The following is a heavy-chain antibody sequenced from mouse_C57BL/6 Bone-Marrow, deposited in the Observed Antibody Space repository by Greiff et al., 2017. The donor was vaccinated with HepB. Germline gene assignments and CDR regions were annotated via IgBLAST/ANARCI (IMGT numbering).Heavy chain of an antibody. CDR3: ARHGYGSSYGAMDY. CDR2: ISSGGSYT. J-gene: IGHJ4*01. CDR1: GFTFSSYG. D-gene: IGHD1-1*01. V-gene: IGHV5-6*01. Sequence: EVQRVESGGDLVKPGGSLKLSCAASGFTFSSYGMSWVRQTPDKRLEWVATISSGGSYTYYPDSVKGRFTFSRDNAKNTLYLQMSSLKSEDTAMYYCARHGYGSSYGAMDYWGQGTSVTVSS.